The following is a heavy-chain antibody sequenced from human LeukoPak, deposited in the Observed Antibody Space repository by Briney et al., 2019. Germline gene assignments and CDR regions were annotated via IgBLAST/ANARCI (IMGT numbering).Heavy chain of an antibody. CDR3: TKVQSRIAVAGSPIDY. V-gene: IGHV3-43*02. Sequence: GGSLRLSCAASGFTFDDYAMHWVRQAPGKGLEWVSPISGDAGSTYYADSVRGRFTISRDNSKNSLFLQMNSLTTEDTAFYYCTKVQSRIAVAGSPIDYWGQGTLVTVSS. CDR2: ISGDAGST. D-gene: IGHD6-19*01. J-gene: IGHJ4*02. CDR1: GFTFDDYA.